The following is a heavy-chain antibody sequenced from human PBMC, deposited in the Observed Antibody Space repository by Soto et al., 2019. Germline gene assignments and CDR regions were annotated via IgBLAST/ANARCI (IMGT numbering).Heavy chain of an antibody. CDR3: ARDIKRYFDPNIYYYYMDV. D-gene: IGHD3-9*01. CDR2: IIPILGIA. CDR1: GGTFSSYT. J-gene: IGHJ6*03. V-gene: IGHV1-69*04. Sequence: SVKVSCKASGGTFSSYTISWVRQAPGQGLVWMGRIIPILGIANYAQKFQGRVTITADKSTSTAYMELSSLRSEDTTVYYCARDIKRYFDPNIYYYYMDVWGKGTTVTVSS.